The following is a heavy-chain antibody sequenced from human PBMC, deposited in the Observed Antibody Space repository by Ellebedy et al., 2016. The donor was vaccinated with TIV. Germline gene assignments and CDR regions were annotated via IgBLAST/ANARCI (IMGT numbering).Heavy chain of an antibody. CDR1: GGTFSSYA. J-gene: IGHJ3*02. D-gene: IGHD6-6*01. CDR2: IIPIFGTA. Sequence: SVKVSCXASGGTFSSYAISWVRQAPGQGLEWMGGIIPIFGTANYAQKFQGRVTITADESTSTAYMELSSLRSEDTAVYYCAREGQSSSLSPKPAAFDIWGQGTMVTVSS. V-gene: IGHV1-69*13. CDR3: AREGQSSSLSPKPAAFDI.